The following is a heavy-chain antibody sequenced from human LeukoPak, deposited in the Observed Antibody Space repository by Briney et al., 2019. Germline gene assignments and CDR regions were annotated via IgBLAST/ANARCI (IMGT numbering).Heavy chain of an antibody. D-gene: IGHD3-10*01. Sequence: ASVKVSCKASGYTFTNYDISWVRQATGQGLEWMGWMNPNSGNTGYAQKFQGRVTITRDTSISTAYMELSSLRSEDTAVYYCARLGAMVRGVISYWGQGTLVTVSS. V-gene: IGHV1-8*03. CDR3: ARLGAMVRGVISY. J-gene: IGHJ4*02. CDR1: GYTFTNYD. CDR2: MNPNSGNT.